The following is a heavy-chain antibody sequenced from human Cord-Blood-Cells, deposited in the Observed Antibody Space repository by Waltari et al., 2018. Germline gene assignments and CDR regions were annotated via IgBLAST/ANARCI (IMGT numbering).Heavy chain of an antibody. J-gene: IGHJ4*02. V-gene: IGHV4-39*01. Sequence: QLQLQESGPGLVKPSETLSLTCTVSGGSISSSSYYWGWIRQPPGKGLEGSGSIYYSGSTYYNPSLKSRVTISVDTSKNQFSLKLSSVTAADTAVYYCARRDIVGATDYWGQGTLVTVSS. D-gene: IGHD1-26*01. CDR1: GGSISSSSYY. CDR2: IYYSGST. CDR3: ARRDIVGATDY.